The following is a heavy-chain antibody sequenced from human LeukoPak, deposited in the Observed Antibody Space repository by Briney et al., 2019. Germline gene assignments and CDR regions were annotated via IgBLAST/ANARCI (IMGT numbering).Heavy chain of an antibody. V-gene: IGHV4-61*02. CDR2: IYTSGTT. D-gene: IGHD3-22*01. CDR1: GASVSSGRHY. Sequence: SETLSLTCTVSGASVSSGRHYWTWIRQPAGKGLEWIGRIYTSGTTKYDPSLKSRVAISMDTSKNQFSLKLTSVTAADTAVYYCARLSGYYDSSPEVWGQGTLVAVSS. CDR3: ARLSGYYDSSPEV. J-gene: IGHJ4*02.